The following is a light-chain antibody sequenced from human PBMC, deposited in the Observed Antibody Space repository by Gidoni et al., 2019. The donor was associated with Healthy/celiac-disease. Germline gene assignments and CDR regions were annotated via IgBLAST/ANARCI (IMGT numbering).Light chain of an antibody. Sequence: QSVLTQPPLVSGAPGQRVTISCTGSSSNIGTGYVVHWYQQLPGTAPKVLIYGNSNRPSGVPDRFSGSKSGTSASLAITGLQAEDEADYYCQSYDSSLSGSNVFGTGTKVTVL. V-gene: IGLV1-40*01. J-gene: IGLJ1*01. CDR2: GNS. CDR3: QSYDSSLSGSNV. CDR1: SSNIGTGYV.